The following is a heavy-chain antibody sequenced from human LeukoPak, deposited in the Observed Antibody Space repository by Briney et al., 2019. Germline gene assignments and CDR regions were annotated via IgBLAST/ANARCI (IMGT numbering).Heavy chain of an antibody. CDR3: ARESSWYTFDY. Sequence: PGGSLRLSCAASGFTFSDHYMDWVRQAPGKGLEWVGRTRNKASSYTTEYAASVEGRFTISRDDSKNSLYLQMNSLKTEDTAVYYCARESSWYTFDYWGQGTLVTVSS. V-gene: IGHV3-72*01. J-gene: IGHJ4*02. CDR1: GFTFSDHY. D-gene: IGHD6-13*01. CDR2: TRNKASSYTT.